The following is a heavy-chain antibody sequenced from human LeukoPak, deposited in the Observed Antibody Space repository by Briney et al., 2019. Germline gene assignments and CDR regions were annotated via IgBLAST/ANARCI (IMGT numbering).Heavy chain of an antibody. Sequence: GRSLRLSCAASGFTFSSYAMHWVRQAPGKGLEWVAVISYDGSNKYYADSVKGRFTISRDNSKNTLYLQMNSLRAEDTAVYYCARDRGVRSPRGTWFDLWGQGTLVTVSS. V-gene: IGHV3-30-3*01. CDR1: GFTFSSYA. CDR2: ISYDGSNK. CDR3: ARDRGVRSPRGTWFDL. D-gene: IGHD1-14*01. J-gene: IGHJ5*02.